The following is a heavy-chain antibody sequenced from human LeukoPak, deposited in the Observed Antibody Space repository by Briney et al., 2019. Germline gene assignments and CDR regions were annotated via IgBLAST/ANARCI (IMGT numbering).Heavy chain of an antibody. CDR2: ISSSGSTI. V-gene: IGHV3-48*03. CDR1: GFSFRTYE. Sequence: GGSLRLSCAGSGFSFRTYEMNWVRQAPGKGLEWVSYISSSGSTIYYADSVKGRFTISRDNAKNSLYLQMNSLRAEDTAVYYCARDPKHYHYYYYMDVWGKGTTVTVSS. CDR3: ARDPKHYHYYYYMDV. J-gene: IGHJ6*03.